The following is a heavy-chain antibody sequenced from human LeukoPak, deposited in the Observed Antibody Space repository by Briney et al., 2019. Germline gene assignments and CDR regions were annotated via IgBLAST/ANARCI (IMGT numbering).Heavy chain of an antibody. CDR3: ARAPRRGSGSYSAYFDY. D-gene: IGHD3-10*01. J-gene: IGHJ4*02. V-gene: IGHV3-53*01. CDR2: IYSGTI. Sequence: GGSLRLSCTVSGFTVSSNSMSWVRQAPGKGLEWVSFIYSGTIHYSDSVKGRFTISRDNSKNTLYLQMNSLRAEDTAVYYCARAPRRGSGSYSAYFDYWGQGTLVTVSS. CDR1: GFTVSSNS.